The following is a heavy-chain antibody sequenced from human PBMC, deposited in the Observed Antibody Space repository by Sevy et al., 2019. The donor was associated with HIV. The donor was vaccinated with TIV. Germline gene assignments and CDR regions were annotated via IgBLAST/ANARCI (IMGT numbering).Heavy chain of an antibody. CDR3: ARAGKGIAARPGYYYYYMDV. CDR1: GDSVSSNSAA. V-gene: IGHV6-1*01. Sequence: KQSQTLSLTCAISGDSVSSNSAAWNWIRQSPSRGLEWLGRTYYRSKWYNDYAVSVKSRITINPDTSKNQFSLQLNSVTPEDTAVYYCARAGKGIAARPGYYYYYMDVWGKGTTVTVSS. CDR2: TYYRSKWYN. D-gene: IGHD6-6*01. J-gene: IGHJ6*03.